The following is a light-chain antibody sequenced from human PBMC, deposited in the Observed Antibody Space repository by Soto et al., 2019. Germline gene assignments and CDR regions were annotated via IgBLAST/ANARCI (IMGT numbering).Light chain of an antibody. CDR2: GAS. J-gene: IGKJ3*01. Sequence: DIEMTQSPSSLSASVGDRVTITCRASQGIANYLAWYQQKPGKVPKLLIYGASTLQSGVPSRFSGSGSGTDFTLTISSLQPEDAATYYCQKYNSAPSTFGPGTRVDI. CDR1: QGIANY. CDR3: QKYNSAPST. V-gene: IGKV1-27*01.